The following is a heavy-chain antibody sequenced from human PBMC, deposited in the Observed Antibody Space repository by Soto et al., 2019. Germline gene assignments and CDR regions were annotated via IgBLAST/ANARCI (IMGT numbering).Heavy chain of an antibody. CDR2: IYYSGGT. Sequence: QLQLQESGPGLVKPSETLSLTCTVSGGSISSSSYYWGWIRQPPGKGLEWIGSIYYSGGTYYNPSLMSRVTISVDTSKHQFSLKLSSVTAADTAVYYCATSIAVAGVYYYGMDVWGQGTTVTVSS. V-gene: IGHV4-39*01. CDR3: ATSIAVAGVYYYGMDV. D-gene: IGHD6-19*01. J-gene: IGHJ6*02. CDR1: GGSISSSSYY.